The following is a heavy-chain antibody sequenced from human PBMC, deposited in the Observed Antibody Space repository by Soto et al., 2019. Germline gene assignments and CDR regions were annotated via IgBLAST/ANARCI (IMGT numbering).Heavy chain of an antibody. CDR3: AKVGSNYGYYYYGMDV. Sequence: GGSLRLSFAASGFTFSIYAMSWVLQAPGKGLEWVSAISGSGGSKYYEDYAKGRFPIPRDNSKNTLYLQMKTTRAEDTAVYYCAKVGSNYGYYYYGMDVWGQGTTVTVSS. V-gene: IGHV3-23*01. J-gene: IGHJ6*02. CDR2: ISGSGGSK. D-gene: IGHD4-4*01. CDR1: GFTFSIYA.